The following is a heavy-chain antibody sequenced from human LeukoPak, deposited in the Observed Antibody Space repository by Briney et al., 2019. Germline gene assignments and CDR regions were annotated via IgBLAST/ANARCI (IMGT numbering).Heavy chain of an antibody. V-gene: IGHV5-51*01. J-gene: IGHJ4*02. D-gene: IGHD3-16*01. CDR2: IYPGDSDT. CDR3: ARPKFGRGSDY. CDR1: GYTFSSYW. Sequence: GESLKISCKASGYTFSSYWIGWVRQMPGKGLEWMVIIYPGDSDTRYSPSFQGLVSISAAKSISTAYVQWSSLKASDTAMYYCARPKFGRGSDYWGQGTLVTVSS.